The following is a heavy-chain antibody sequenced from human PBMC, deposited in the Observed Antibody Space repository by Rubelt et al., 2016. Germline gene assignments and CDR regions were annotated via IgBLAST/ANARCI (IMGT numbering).Heavy chain of an antibody. D-gene: IGHD6-6*01. J-gene: IGHJ4*02. CDR3: ATTIAIRPYYFDY. CDR2: IIPVFGTA. CDR1: GGTFSSYA. V-gene: IGHV1-69*01. Sequence: QVQLVQSGAEVKKPGASVKVSCKASGGTFSSYAISWVRQAPGQGLEWMGGIIPVFGTANYAQKFPGRIRVTADESTSPAYMELSSLRSEDTAVYYCATTIAIRPYYFDYWGQGTLVTVSS.